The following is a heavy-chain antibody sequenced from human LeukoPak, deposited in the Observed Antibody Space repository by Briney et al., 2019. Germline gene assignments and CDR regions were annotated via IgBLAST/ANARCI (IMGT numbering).Heavy chain of an antibody. CDR1: GFTLSSNY. CDR2: IYSEGST. V-gene: IGHV3-53*04. D-gene: IGHD3-9*01. CDR3: ARQPEGHYDILTGSYYYYGMAV. Sequence: GGSLRLSCAASGFTLSSNYMSWVLQAPGKGLGWVSVIYSEGSTYYADSVKGRFTISRHNSKNTLYLQMNSLRAEDTAVYYCARQPEGHYDILTGSYYYYGMAVWGQGTTVTVSS. J-gene: IGHJ6*02.